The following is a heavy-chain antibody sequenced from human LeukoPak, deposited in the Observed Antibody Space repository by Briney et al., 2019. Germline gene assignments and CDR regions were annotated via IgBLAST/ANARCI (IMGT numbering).Heavy chain of an antibody. Sequence: PGGSLRLSCAASGFTFTNYWMSWVRQAPGKGLELVANIKQDRSEKYYVDSVKGRFTISRDNAKNSLYLQMNSLRAEDTAVYYCARDHYYDSSGLDYWGQGTLVTVSS. V-gene: IGHV3-7*01. D-gene: IGHD3-22*01. CDR2: IKQDRSEK. CDR3: ARDHYYDSSGLDY. J-gene: IGHJ4*02. CDR1: GFTFTNYW.